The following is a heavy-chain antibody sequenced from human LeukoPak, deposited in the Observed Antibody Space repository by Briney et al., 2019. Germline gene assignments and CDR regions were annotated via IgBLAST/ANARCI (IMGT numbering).Heavy chain of an antibody. CDR1: GASTASHY. Sequence: SETLSLTCTVSGASTASHYWTWLRQPPGKELEWIAYMFDTVSTKSNPSLKSRLTLSVDTSKKQLSLRLSSVTAADTAVYYCATIKRGSTYGYFDFWGQGIKVTVSS. D-gene: IGHD5-18*01. CDR2: MFDTVST. CDR3: ATIKRGSTYGYFDF. V-gene: IGHV4-59*11. J-gene: IGHJ4*02.